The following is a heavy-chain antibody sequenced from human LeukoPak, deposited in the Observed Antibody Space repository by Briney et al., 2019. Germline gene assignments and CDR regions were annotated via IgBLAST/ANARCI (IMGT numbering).Heavy chain of an antibody. CDR1: GGSFSGYY. V-gene: IGHV4-34*01. J-gene: IGHJ4*02. CDR3: ARLHSSSWYYFDY. D-gene: IGHD6-13*01. Sequence: SETLSLTCAVYGGSFSGYYWSWIRQPPGKGLEWIGGINHSGSTNYNPSLKSRVTISVDTSKNQFSLKLSSVTTADTAVYYCARLHSSSWYYFDYWGQGTLVTVSS. CDR2: INHSGST.